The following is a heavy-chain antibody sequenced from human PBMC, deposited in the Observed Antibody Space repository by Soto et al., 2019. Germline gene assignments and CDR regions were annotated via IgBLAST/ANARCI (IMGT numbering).Heavy chain of an antibody. CDR2: ISSSSSTI. V-gene: IGHV3-48*02. J-gene: IGHJ4*02. Sequence: GESLKISCAASGFTFSSYSMNWVRQAPGKGLEWVSYISSSSSTINYADSVKGRFTISRDNAKNSLYLQMNSLRDEDTAVYYCARGDSSGYFLVYWGQGTLVTVSS. D-gene: IGHD3-22*01. CDR3: ARGDSSGYFLVY. CDR1: GFTFSSYS.